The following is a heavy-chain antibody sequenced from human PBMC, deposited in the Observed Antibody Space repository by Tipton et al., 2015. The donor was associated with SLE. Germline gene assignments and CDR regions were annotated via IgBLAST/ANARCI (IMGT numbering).Heavy chain of an antibody. V-gene: IGHV4-61*02. D-gene: IGHD7-27*01. CDR2: IYTSGST. J-gene: IGHJ4*02. CDR1: VGSISSGSYY. Sequence: LRLSCTVSVGSISSGSYYWSWIRKTAGKGLEWVVRIYTSGSTNYNPSLKSRGTISVDTSKNQFSLNLSSVTAADTAVYYCERDRGGNWGGLFDYWGQGTLVTVSS. CDR3: ERDRGGNWGGLFDY.